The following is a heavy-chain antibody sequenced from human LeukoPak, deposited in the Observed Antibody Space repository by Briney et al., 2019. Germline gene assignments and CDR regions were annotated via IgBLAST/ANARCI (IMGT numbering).Heavy chain of an antibody. D-gene: IGHD6-19*01. CDR2: INPNSGGT. CDR3: ARIEWGYQLLPRYSSGWYFDY. J-gene: IGHJ4*02. Sequence: GSVKVSCKASGYTFTGYYMHWVRQAPGQGLEWMGWINPNSGGTNYAQKFQGRVTMTRDTSISTAYMELSRLRSDDTAVYYCARIEWGYQLLPRYSSGWYFDYWGQGTLVTVSS. V-gene: IGHV1-2*02. CDR1: GYTFTGYY.